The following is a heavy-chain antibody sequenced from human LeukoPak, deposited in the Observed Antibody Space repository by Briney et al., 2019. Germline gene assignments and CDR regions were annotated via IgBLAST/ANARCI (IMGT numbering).Heavy chain of an antibody. J-gene: IGHJ6*02. CDR3: AGVRYNWHHDCMDV. D-gene: IGHD1-14*01. CDR1: GFTFSSYS. CDR2: ISSSSSYI. Sequence: GGSLRLSCAASGFTFSSYSMNWVRQAPGKGLEWVSSISSSSSYIYYADSVKGRFTISRDNAKNSLYLQMNSLRAEDRAVFSCAGVRYNWHHDCMDVWGQGTTVTVSS. V-gene: IGHV3-21*01.